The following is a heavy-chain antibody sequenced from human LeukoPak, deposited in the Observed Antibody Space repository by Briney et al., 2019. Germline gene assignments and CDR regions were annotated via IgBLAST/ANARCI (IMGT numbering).Heavy chain of an antibody. D-gene: IGHD3-16*01. CDR3: ARVRYRLAETYIDY. Sequence: GASVKVSCKASGYIFTGYYMHWVRQAPGQALEWMGWINPNSGDTNYAQKFQGRVTMTRDTSISTAYMELSRLRSDDTAVYYCARVRYRLAETYIDYWGQGTLVTVSS. V-gene: IGHV1-2*02. CDR2: INPNSGDT. CDR1: GYIFTGYY. J-gene: IGHJ4*02.